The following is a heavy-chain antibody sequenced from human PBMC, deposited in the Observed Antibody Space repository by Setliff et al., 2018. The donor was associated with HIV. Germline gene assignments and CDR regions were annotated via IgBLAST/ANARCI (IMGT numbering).Heavy chain of an antibody. Sequence: SETLSLTCSVFGGSISSRSYYWGWIRQSPGQGLEWIGNILSGGNTYYRPSLKSRVTVSIDTSKNQFSLRLNSVTAADTAVYYCARQSGYTRGWDIFGLVAGSFDIWGQGTMVTVSS. CDR1: GGSISSRSYY. D-gene: IGHD3-3*01. J-gene: IGHJ3*02. CDR3: ARQSGYTRGWDIFGLVAGSFDI. V-gene: IGHV4-39*01. CDR2: ILSGGNT.